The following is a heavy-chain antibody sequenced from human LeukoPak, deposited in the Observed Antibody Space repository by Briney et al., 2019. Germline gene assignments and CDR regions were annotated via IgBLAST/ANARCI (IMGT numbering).Heavy chain of an antibody. J-gene: IGHJ3*02. V-gene: IGHV1-18*01. CDR3: ARCHDFDSSGYYYVLDAFDI. D-gene: IGHD3-22*01. CDR1: GYTFTSYG. Sequence: ASVKVSCKASGYTFTSYGISWVRQAPGQGLEWMGRISAYNGNTNYAQKLQGRVTMTTDTSTCTAYMELRSLRSDDTAVYYCARCHDFDSSGYYYVLDAFDIWGQGTMVTVSS. CDR2: ISAYNGNT.